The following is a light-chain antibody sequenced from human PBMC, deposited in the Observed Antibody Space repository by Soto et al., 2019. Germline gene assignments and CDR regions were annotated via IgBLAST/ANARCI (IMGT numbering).Light chain of an antibody. CDR2: GAS. Sequence: EIVLTQSPPTLSLSPGERATVSCRTSQSVNTYLAWYQQKPGQAPSLLIYGASNRAPGIPDRFSASWSGTDFTLTISSLQPEDFAVYYCQQRSATWTFGQGT. CDR1: QSVNTY. J-gene: IGKJ1*01. CDR3: QQRSATWT. V-gene: IGKV3-11*01.